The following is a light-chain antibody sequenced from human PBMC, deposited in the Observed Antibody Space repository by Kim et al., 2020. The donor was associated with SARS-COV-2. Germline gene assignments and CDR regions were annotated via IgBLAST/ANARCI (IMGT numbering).Light chain of an antibody. CDR2: KAS. V-gene: IGKV1-5*03. CDR1: QSVGTH. Sequence: GDRVTITCRASQSVGTHLAWYQQKAGKAPKVLIYKASSLQSGVPPRFSGSGSGTEFTLTISSLQPDDFATYYCQQYETYWTFGQGTKV. J-gene: IGKJ1*01. CDR3: QQYETYWT.